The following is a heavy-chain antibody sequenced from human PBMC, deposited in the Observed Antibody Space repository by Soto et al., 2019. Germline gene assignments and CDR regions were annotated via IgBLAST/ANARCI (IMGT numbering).Heavy chain of an antibody. V-gene: IGHV4-39*01. CDR1: GGTISSSSYY. CDR2: IYYSGST. D-gene: IGHD3-10*01. J-gene: IGHJ6*02. Sequence: PSETQSLTCTVVGGTISSSSYYWGLIRQPPGKGLEWIGRIYYSGSTYYNPSLKSRVTISVATSKHQFSLKLSSVTAADTAVYYCARQDERITMVRGVIYYYYGMDVWGQGTTVTVSS. CDR3: ARQDERITMVRGVIYYYYGMDV.